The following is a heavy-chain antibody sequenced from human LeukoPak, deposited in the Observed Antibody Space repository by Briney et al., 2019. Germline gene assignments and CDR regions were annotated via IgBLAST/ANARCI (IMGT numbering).Heavy chain of an antibody. V-gene: IGHV3-23*01. Sequence: GGSLRLSCAASGFTFGSYAMDWVRQAPGKGLEWVSALSGSGGSINHADSVKGRFTISRDNSKNTLYLQMNSLRAEDTAVYYCARVLVRYDYVWGSYRYIHFDYWGQGTRVTVSS. CDR3: ARVLVRYDYVWGSYRYIHFDY. CDR2: LSGSGGSI. J-gene: IGHJ4*02. CDR1: GFTFGSYA. D-gene: IGHD3-16*02.